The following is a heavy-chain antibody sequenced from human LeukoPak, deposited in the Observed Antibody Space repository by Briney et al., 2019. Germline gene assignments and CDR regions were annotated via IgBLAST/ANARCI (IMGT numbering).Heavy chain of an antibody. J-gene: IGHJ5*02. V-gene: IGHV4-39*01. CDR2: IYYSGST. CDR1: GXSISSSSYY. CDR3: ATLYCGGDCYSDWFDP. Sequence: SETLSLTCTVSGXSISSSSYYWGWIRQPPGKGLEWIGSIYYSGSTYYNPSLKSRVTISVDTSKNQFPLKLSSATAADTAVYYCATLYCGGDCYSDWFDPWGQGTLVTVSS. D-gene: IGHD2-21*02.